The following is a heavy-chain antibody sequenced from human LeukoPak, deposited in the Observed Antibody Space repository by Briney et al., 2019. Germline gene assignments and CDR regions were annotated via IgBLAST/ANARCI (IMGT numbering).Heavy chain of an antibody. CDR1: GFTFGSYS. CDR3: AREGGGSGLWYYDL. Sequence: AGGSLRLSCAASGFTFGSYSMHWVRQAPGKGPEFVSVIGGDGLTTFYGDSVKDRFTISRDNSKSTLYLEMGSLRAEDMAVYYCAREGGGSGLWYYDLWGRGTLVTVSS. CDR2: IGGDGLTT. D-gene: IGHD1-26*01. J-gene: IGHJ2*01. V-gene: IGHV3-64*02.